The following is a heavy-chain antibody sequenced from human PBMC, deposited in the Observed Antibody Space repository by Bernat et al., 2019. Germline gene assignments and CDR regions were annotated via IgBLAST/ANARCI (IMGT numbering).Heavy chain of an antibody. CDR1: GGTFSSYT. J-gene: IGHJ5*02. Sequence: QVQLVQSGAEVKKPASSVTVSCKASGGTFSSYTISWVRQAPGQGLEWMGRIIPILGMANYAQKFQGRVTNTADKTTSTAYMEQSSLRSEDTAVYYCALITIFGGAEPYNWFDPWGQGTLVTVSS. CDR2: IIPILGMA. V-gene: IGHV1-69*02. CDR3: ALITIFGGAEPYNWFDP. D-gene: IGHD3-3*01.